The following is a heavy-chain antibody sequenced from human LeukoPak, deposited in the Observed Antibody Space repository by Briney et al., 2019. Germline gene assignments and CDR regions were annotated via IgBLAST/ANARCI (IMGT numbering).Heavy chain of an antibody. CDR2: ISGSGGST. D-gene: IGHD6-13*01. CDR1: GFTFSSYA. V-gene: IGHV3-23*01. CDR3: AKADRRPIAAAGIDY. Sequence: PGGFLRLSCAASGFTFSSYAMSWVRQAPGKGLEWVSAISGSGGSTYYADSVKGRFTISRDNSKNTLYLQMNSLRAEDTAVYYCAKADRRPIAAAGIDYWGQGTLVTVSS. J-gene: IGHJ4*02.